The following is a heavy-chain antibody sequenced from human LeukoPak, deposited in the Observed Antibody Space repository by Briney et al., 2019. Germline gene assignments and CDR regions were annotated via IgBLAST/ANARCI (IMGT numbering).Heavy chain of an antibody. CDR2: IRYDGSNK. Sequence: GGTLRLSCAASGFTFSSYGMHWVRQAPGKGLEWVAFIRYDGSNKYYADSVKGRFTISRDNSKNTLYLQMNSLRAEDTAVYYCAKDGVLLWFGELANYYYYYMDVWGKGTTVTISS. CDR1: GFTFSSYG. J-gene: IGHJ6*03. CDR3: AKDGVLLWFGELANYYYYYMDV. D-gene: IGHD3-10*01. V-gene: IGHV3-30*02.